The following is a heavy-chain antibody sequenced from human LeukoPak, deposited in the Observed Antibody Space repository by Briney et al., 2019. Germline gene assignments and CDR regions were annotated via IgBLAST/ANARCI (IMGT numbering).Heavy chain of an antibody. D-gene: IGHD6-19*01. CDR3: ATLISGWSLY. V-gene: IGHV3-48*03. CDR1: GFTFSSYE. J-gene: IGHJ4*02. CDR2: ISSSGSTI. Sequence: GGSLRLSCAASGFTFSSYEMNWVRQAPGKGLEWVSYISSSGSTIYYADSVRGRFTISRDNAKNTLYLQMNSLRAEDTAVYYCATLISGWSLYWGQGTLVTVSS.